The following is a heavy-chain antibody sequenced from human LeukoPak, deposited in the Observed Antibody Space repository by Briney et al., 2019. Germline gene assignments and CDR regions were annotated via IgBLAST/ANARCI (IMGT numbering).Heavy chain of an antibody. J-gene: IGHJ4*02. V-gene: IGHV3-21*04. D-gene: IGHD3-22*01. CDR1: GFTFSSYS. CDR2: ISSSSSYI. Sequence: GGSLRLSCAASGFTFSSYSMNWVRQAPGKGLEWVSSISSSSSYIYYADSVKGRFTISRDNSKNTLYLQMNSLRAEDTAVYYCAKDYYDSSGHDYWGQGTLVTVSS. CDR3: AKDYYDSSGHDY.